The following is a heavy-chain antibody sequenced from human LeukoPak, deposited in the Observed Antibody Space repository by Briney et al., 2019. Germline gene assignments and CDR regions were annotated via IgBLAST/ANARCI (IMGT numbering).Heavy chain of an antibody. D-gene: IGHD6-13*01. CDR2: IIPVFGTA. J-gene: IGHJ6*03. Sequence: SVKVSCKASGGTFSSYAVSWVRQAPGQGLEWMGGIIPVFGTANYAQKFQGRVTITTDESTSTAYMELSSLRSEDTAVYYCARAAAAGGLAIDYYYMDVWGKGTTVTVSS. CDR1: GGTFSSYA. CDR3: ARAAAAGGLAIDYYYMDV. V-gene: IGHV1-69*05.